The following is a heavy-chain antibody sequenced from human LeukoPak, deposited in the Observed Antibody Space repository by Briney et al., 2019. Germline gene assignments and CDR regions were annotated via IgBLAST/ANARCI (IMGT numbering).Heavy chain of an antibody. V-gene: IGHV1-2*02. D-gene: IGHD3-10*01. CDR3: ARTRPPYGSGSYRFDY. J-gene: IGHJ4*02. CDR1: GFTFNAYN. Sequence: ASVKVSCKASGFTFNAYNIHWVRQAPGQGLEWMGWINPNSGGTNYAQKFQGRVTMTRNTSISTAYMELSSLRSEDTAVYYCARTRPPYGSGSYRFDYWGQGTLVTVSS. CDR2: INPNSGGT.